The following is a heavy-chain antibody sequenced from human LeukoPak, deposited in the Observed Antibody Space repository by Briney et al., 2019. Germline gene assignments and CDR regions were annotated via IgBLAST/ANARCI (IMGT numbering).Heavy chain of an antibody. CDR1: GFTFSSYG. CDR2: ISYDGSNK. CDR3: AKDRGRHYCSGGSCYDDYFDY. D-gene: IGHD2-15*01. J-gene: IGHJ4*02. Sequence: PGGSLRLSCAASGFTFSSYGMHWARQAPGKGLEWVAVISYDGSNKYYADSVKGRFTISRDNSKNTLYLQMNSLRAEDTAVYYCAKDRGRHYCSGGSCYDDYFDYWGQGTLVTVSS. V-gene: IGHV3-30*18.